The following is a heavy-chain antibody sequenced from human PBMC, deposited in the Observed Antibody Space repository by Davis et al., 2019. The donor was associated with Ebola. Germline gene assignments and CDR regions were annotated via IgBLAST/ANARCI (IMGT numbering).Heavy chain of an antibody. CDR3: AKVLTGWFADMDV. CDR2: ISWNSGSI. Sequence: GGSLRLSCAASGFTFDDYAMHWVRHAPGKGLEWVSGISWNSGSIGYADSVKGRFTISRDNSKNTVYVQMDSLRVDDTGIYYCAKVLTGWFADMDVWGRGTTVTVSS. V-gene: IGHV3-9*01. CDR1: GFTFDDYA. J-gene: IGHJ6*04. D-gene: IGHD4/OR15-4a*01.